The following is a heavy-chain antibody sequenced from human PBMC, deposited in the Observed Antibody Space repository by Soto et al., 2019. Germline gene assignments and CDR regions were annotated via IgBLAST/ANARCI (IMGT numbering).Heavy chain of an antibody. D-gene: IGHD2-21*02. CDR3: ARRSEGDGGNSFGANNHCCES. CDR1: GYTFTSYD. J-gene: IGHJ6*01. CDR2: MNPQTGNS. Sequence: ASVKVSCKASGYTFTSYDIYWVRQATGQGLERMGWMNPQTGNSGCAQKFQGIVTMTSDTCISTAHMELRSLRSNETAVYYCARRSEGDGGNSFGANNHCCESWGQ. V-gene: IGHV1-8*01.